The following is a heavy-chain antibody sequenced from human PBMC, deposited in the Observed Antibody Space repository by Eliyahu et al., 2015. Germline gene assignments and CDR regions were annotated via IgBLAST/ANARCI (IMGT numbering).Heavy chain of an antibody. D-gene: IGHD3-3*01. Sequence: QITLKESGPTLVKPTQTLTLTCTFSGFSLTTXGVGVGWIRQTPGKALEWLALIYWNDNKHYSPSLKSRLTISKDTSKNQVVLTVTNMDPVDTATYYCTHVIATFGVVTNPPDYWGQGTLVTVSS. CDR3: THVIATFGVVTNPPDY. CDR1: GFSLTTXGVG. J-gene: IGHJ4*02. V-gene: IGHV2-5*01. CDR2: IYWNDNK.